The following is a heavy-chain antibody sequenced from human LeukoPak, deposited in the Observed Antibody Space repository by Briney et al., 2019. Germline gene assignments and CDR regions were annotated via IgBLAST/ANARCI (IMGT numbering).Heavy chain of an antibody. V-gene: IGHV4-39*07. J-gene: IGHJ4*02. CDR3: ARVFGSGMGTIDY. Sequence: PSETLSLTCTVSGGSISSSSYYWGWIRQHPGKGLEWIGYIYYSGSTYYNPSLKSRVTISVDTSKNQFSLKLSSVTAADTAVYYCARVFGSGMGTIDYWGQGTLVTVSS. CDR1: GGSISSSSYY. CDR2: IYYSGST. D-gene: IGHD3-3*01.